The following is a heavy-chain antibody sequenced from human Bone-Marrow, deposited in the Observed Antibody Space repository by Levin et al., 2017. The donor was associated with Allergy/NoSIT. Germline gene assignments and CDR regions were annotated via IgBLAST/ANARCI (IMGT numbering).Heavy chain of an antibody. V-gene: IGHV3-23*01. Sequence: LSLTCAASGFTFSSYAMSWVRQAPGKGLEWVSAISGSGGSTYYADSVKGRFTISRDNSKNTLYLQMNSLRAEDTAVYYCAKFPSTDYYYYMDVWGKGTTVTVSS. D-gene: IGHD4-17*01. J-gene: IGHJ6*03. CDR3: AKFPSTDYYYYMDV. CDR1: GFTFSSYA. CDR2: ISGSGGST.